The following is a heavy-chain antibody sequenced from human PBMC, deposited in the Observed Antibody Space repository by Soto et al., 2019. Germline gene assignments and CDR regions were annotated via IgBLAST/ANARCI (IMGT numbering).Heavy chain of an antibody. Sequence: PSETLSLTCSVSGGSISSYYWSWIRQPPGKGLEWIGYIYYSVSTNYNPSLKSRVTISVDTSKNQFSLKLSSVTVADTAVYYCARHSPPMYDILTGTTLDPYYGMDVWGQGTTVTVSS. V-gene: IGHV4-59*08. CDR3: ARHSPPMYDILTGTTLDPYYGMDV. J-gene: IGHJ6*02. D-gene: IGHD3-9*01. CDR1: GGSISSYY. CDR2: IYYSVST.